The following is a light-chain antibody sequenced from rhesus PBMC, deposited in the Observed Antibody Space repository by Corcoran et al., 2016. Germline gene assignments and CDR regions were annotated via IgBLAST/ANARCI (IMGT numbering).Light chain of an antibody. CDR3: QHYYDNPYS. CDR1: QGISDY. Sequence: DIQMTQSPSSLSASVGDRVTITCRASQGISDYLSWYQQKQGKAPKRLIYAASSLESGVPSRFSGSGYWTDFTLPISSLQPEDSAAYYCQHYYDNPYSFGQGTKVEIK. V-gene: IGKV1-36*02. CDR2: AAS. J-gene: IGKJ2*01.